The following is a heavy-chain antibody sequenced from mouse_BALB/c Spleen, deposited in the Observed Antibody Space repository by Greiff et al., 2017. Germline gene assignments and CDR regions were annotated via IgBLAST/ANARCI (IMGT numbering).Heavy chain of an antibody. V-gene: IGHV14-1*02. Sequence: EVQLQQSGAELVRPGALVKLSCKASGFNFKDYYMHWVKQRPEQGLEWIGWIDPENGNTIYDPKFQGKASITADTSSNTAYLQRSNLTSEDTAVYYCARKYYGSTYWYFDVWGAGTTVTVSA. CDR1: GFNFKDYY. CDR3: ARKYYGSTYWYFDV. D-gene: IGHD1-1*01. J-gene: IGHJ1*01. CDR2: IDPENGNT.